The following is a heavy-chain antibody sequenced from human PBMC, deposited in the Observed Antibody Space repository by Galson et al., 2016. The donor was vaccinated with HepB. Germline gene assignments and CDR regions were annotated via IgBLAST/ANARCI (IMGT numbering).Heavy chain of an antibody. V-gene: IGHV3-30*18. Sequence: SLRLSCAASGFTFSRYGMYWVRQAPGKGLEWVAVISYDGSNKYYADSVKGRSTISRDNSKNTLFLQMNSLRAEDTAVYYCAKAPRSLYCSGGTCYSGFDSWGQGTLVTVSS. CDR1: GFTFSRYG. CDR2: ISYDGSNK. J-gene: IGHJ4*02. CDR3: AKAPRSLYCSGGTCYSGFDS. D-gene: IGHD2-15*01.